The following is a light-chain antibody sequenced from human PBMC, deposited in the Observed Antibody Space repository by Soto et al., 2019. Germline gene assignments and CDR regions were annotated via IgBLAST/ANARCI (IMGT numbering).Light chain of an antibody. J-gene: IGKJ1*01. CDR3: QLYNFLPRS. Sequence: EIGMTQYPATLSVSPGERSTLSCKASQSVSSNLAWYQQKPGQAPRLLIYGASTRATGIPARFSGSGSGTEFTLTISSLQSGDFAVYYCQLYNFLPRSFGQGAMVDIK. CDR2: GAS. V-gene: IGKV3-15*01. CDR1: QSVSSN.